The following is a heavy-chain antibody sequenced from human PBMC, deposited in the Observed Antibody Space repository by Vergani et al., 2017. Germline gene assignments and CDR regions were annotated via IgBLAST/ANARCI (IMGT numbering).Heavy chain of an antibody. D-gene: IGHD3-10*01. CDR3: AKDTNPGGFDY. V-gene: IGHV3-9*01. J-gene: IGHJ4*02. CDR1: GFTFDDYA. Sequence: EVQLVESGGGLVQPGRSLRLSCAASGFTFDDYAMHWVRQAPGKGLEWVSGISWNSGSIGYADSVKGRFTISRDNAKNSLYLQMNSLRAEDTALYYCAKDTNPGGFDYWGQGTLVTVSS. CDR2: ISWNSGSI.